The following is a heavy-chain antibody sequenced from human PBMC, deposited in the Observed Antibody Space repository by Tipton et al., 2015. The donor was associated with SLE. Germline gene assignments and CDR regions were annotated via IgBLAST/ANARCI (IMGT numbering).Heavy chain of an antibody. Sequence: SLRLSCAASGFTFSSYGMHWVRQAPGKGLEWVAFIRYDGSNKYYADSVKGRFTISRDNSKNTLYLQMNSLRAEDTAVYYCAKDGPYYYGSGSFADYWGQGTLVTVSS. V-gene: IGHV3-30*02. D-gene: IGHD3-10*01. CDR1: GFTFSSYG. CDR3: AKDGPYYYGSGSFADY. J-gene: IGHJ4*02. CDR2: IRYDGSNK.